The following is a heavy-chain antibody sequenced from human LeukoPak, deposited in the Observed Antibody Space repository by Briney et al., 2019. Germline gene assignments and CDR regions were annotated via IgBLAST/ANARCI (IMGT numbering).Heavy chain of an antibody. CDR1: GFTFSSYA. CDR3: ARDHVLRFLEWLLLD. D-gene: IGHD3-3*01. J-gene: IGHJ4*02. Sequence: GGSLRLSCAASGFTFSSYAMHWVRQAPGKGLEWVAVISYDGSNKYYADSVKGRFTISRDNSKSTLYLQMNSLRAEDTAVYYCARDHVLRFLEWLLLDWGQGTLVTVSS. V-gene: IGHV3-30*04. CDR2: ISYDGSNK.